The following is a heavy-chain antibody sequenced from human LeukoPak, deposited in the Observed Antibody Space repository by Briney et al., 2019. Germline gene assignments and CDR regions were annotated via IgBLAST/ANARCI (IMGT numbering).Heavy chain of an antibody. D-gene: IGHD3-10*01. CDR2: VYYNGNT. J-gene: IGHJ4*02. CDR3: ARRGFGDY. Sequence: PSQTLSLTCTVSGGSITGYYWNWIRQPPGKRPEWIGSVYYNGNTNYNPSLKSRTTISVDTSKNQFSLKLSSATAADTAVYYCARRGFGDYWGQGTLVTVSS. V-gene: IGHV4-59*08. CDR1: GGSITGYY.